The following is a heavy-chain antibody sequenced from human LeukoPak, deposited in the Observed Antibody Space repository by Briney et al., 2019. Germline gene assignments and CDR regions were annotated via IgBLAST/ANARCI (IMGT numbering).Heavy chain of an antibody. J-gene: IGHJ3*02. CDR2: IYFTGTT. D-gene: IGHD3-16*01. CDR1: GGSISSSSYY. V-gene: IGHV4-39*01. CDR3: ARQLGAYSYPFDI. Sequence: SETLSLTCTVSGGSISSSSYYWGWIRQPPGKGLEWIGSIYFTGTTLYNPSPTSRVTISVDTSKNQFSLRLNSVTAADTAVYYCARQLGAYSYPFDIWGQGTKVTVSS.